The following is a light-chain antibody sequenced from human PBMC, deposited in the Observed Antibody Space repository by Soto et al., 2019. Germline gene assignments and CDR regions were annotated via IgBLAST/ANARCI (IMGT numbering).Light chain of an antibody. CDR1: QSISIS. Sequence: QMTQSPACVSRSXGGRVTITXXXSQSISISLNWYQLKPGKAPNLLMYGASYLKSGVPTRFSGSGSGTDFTLTISSLQPEGFATYYCQQTYTTPEITFGQGTRLEIK. J-gene: IGKJ5*01. CDR2: GAS. V-gene: IGKV1-39*01. CDR3: QQTYTTPEIT.